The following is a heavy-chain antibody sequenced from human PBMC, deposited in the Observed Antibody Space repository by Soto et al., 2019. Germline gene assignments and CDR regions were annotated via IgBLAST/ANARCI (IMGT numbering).Heavy chain of an antibody. CDR2: ISHDGRNK. D-gene: IGHD6-19*01. Sequence: QVQLVESGGGVVQPGRSLRLSCAVSGFSFSDHGMHWVRQAPGKGLEWVAVISHDGRNKRYGDTVRGRITISRDNSKNPVYLEMNSLTVDDTGIYYCARDHWKQWLGYLDYWGQGALVTVSS. J-gene: IGHJ4*02. CDR1: GFSFSDHG. CDR3: ARDHWKQWLGYLDY. V-gene: IGHV3-30*03.